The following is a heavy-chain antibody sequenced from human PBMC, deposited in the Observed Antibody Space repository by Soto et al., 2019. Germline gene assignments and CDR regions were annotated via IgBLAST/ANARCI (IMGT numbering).Heavy chain of an antibody. CDR3: ARSGGSFFDY. J-gene: IGHJ4*02. Sequence: ASVKVSCKASGYTFTRYGISWVRQAPGQRLEWMGWINAGNGNTKYSQKFQGRVTITRDTSASTAYMELSSLRSEDTAVYYCARSGGSFFDYWGQGTLVTVSS. D-gene: IGHD1-26*01. V-gene: IGHV1-3*01. CDR2: INAGNGNT. CDR1: GYTFTRYG.